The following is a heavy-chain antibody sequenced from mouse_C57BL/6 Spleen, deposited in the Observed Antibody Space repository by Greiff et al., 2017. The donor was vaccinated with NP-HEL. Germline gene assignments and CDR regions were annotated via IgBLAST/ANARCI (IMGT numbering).Heavy chain of an antibody. CDR1: GYTFTSYW. D-gene: IGHD2-4*01. CDR2: INPSNGGT. V-gene: IGHV1-53*01. J-gene: IGHJ3*01. CDR3: ARGDDYDRVPFAY. Sequence: LQQPGRERGERGASVKLSCKASGYTFTSYWMHWVKQRPGQGLEWIGNINPSNGGTNYNEKFKSKATLTVDKSSSTAYMQLSSLTSEDSAVYYCARGDDYDRVPFAYWGQGTLVTVSA.